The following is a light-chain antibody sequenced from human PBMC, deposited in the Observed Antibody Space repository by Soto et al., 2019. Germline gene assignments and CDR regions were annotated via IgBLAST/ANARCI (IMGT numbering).Light chain of an antibody. Sequence: EIVLTQSPGTLSLSPGERGTLSCRASQSVSSSYLAWYQQKPGQAPRLLIYGASSRATGIPDRCSGSGSGTDFSLTISRLEPEDFAVYYCQQYGSSPTFGPGTKVEIK. J-gene: IGKJ3*01. CDR3: QQYGSSPT. CDR1: QSVSSSY. CDR2: GAS. V-gene: IGKV3-20*01.